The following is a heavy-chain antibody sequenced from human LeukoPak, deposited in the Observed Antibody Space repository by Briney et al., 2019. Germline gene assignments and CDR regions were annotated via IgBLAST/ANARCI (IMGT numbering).Heavy chain of an antibody. V-gene: IGHV3-7*03. D-gene: IGHD3-3*01. CDR2: IKVDGSEK. J-gene: IGHJ4*02. Sequence: GSLRLSCVASGFTFGKYWMSWVRQAPGKGLEWVANIKVDGSEKNYVDSVKGRFTISRDNTKNSLYLQMNSLRVEDTAVFYCARDQYDTWSRRGNFDSWGQGTLVIVSS. CDR3: ARDQYDTWSRRGNFDS. CDR1: GFTFGKYW.